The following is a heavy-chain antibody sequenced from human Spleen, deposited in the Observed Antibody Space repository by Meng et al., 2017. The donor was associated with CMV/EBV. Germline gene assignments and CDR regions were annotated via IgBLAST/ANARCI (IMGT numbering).Heavy chain of an antibody. CDR1: GFLFGSYA. Sequence: GESLKISCAVSGFLFGSYAMAWVRQAPGQGLEWVSRINSDGSSTSYADSVKGRFTISRDNAKNTLYLQMNSLRAEDTAVYYCARGRNWFDPWGQGTLVTVS. CDR2: INSDGSST. CDR3: ARGRNWFDP. J-gene: IGHJ5*02. V-gene: IGHV3-74*01.